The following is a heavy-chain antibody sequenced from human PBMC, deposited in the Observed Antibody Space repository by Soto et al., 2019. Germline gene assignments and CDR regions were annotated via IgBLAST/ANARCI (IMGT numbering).Heavy chain of an antibody. J-gene: IGHJ5*02. Sequence: QVQLQESGPGLVQPSGTLSLTCAVSGDSINNSHWWSWVRQTPGKGPEWSGETYHSGTTNYNPSLKTRVTIYIDKSKNQFSLKMNSVTAADTAVYYCAREVNSSPARGPNWFDPWGQGTLVTVSS. V-gene: IGHV4-4*02. CDR3: AREVNSSPARGPNWFDP. D-gene: IGHD6-13*01. CDR1: GDSINNSHW. CDR2: TYHSGTT.